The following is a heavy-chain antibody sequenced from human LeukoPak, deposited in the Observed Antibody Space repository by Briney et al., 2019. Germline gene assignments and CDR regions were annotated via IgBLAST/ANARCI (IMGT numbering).Heavy chain of an antibody. CDR1: GFTFSSYS. D-gene: IGHD2-8*02. J-gene: IGHJ4*02. V-gene: IGHV3-21*04. Sequence: WGSLRLSCAASGFTFSSYSMNWVRQAPGKGLEWVSSISSSSSYIYYADSVKGRFTISRDNSKSTLSLQMNSLRDEDTAIYYCATYRQVLLPFESWGQGPLVTVSS. CDR3: ATYRQVLLPFES. CDR2: ISSSSSYI.